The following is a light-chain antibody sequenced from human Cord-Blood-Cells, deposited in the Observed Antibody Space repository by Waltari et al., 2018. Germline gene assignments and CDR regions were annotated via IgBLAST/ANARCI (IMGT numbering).Light chain of an antibody. V-gene: IGLV3-19*01. Sequence: SSELTQDPAVSVALGQTVRTTCQGDSHRSNYASWYQQKPGQAPVLVIYGKNNRPSGIPDRFSGSSSGNTASLTITGAQAEDEADYYCNSRDSSGNHLVFGGGTKLTVL. CDR3: NSRDSSGNHLV. CDR1: SHRSNY. CDR2: GKN. J-gene: IGLJ3*02.